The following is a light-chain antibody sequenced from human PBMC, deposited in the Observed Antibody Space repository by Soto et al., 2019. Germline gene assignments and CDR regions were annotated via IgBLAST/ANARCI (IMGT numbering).Light chain of an antibody. CDR2: DAS. V-gene: IGKV1-5*01. J-gene: IGKJ2*01. CDR3: QQYNSYPYT. Sequence: DIQMTQSPSTVSASVGDGVTITCRASQSISTWLAWYQQKPGKAPKLLIYDASTLESGLPSGFSGSGSGTEFTLTISSLQPDDFATYYCQQYNSYPYTFGQGTKLEIK. CDR1: QSISTW.